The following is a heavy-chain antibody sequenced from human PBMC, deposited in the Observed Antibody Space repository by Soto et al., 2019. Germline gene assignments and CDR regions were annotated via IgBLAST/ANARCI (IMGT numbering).Heavy chain of an antibody. Sequence: PGGSLRLSCAASGFTFSSYAMSWVRQAPGKGLEWVSSITETSLYIYYAGSVKGRFTISRDNARNSLYLELNSLRAEDTAVYYCARAACSMYRCYVSSDHMDVWCKGTTVYVSS. D-gene: IGHD2-2*01. J-gene: IGHJ6*03. V-gene: IGHV3-21*01. CDR3: ARAACSMYRCYVSSDHMDV. CDR1: GFTFSSYA. CDR2: ITETSLYI.